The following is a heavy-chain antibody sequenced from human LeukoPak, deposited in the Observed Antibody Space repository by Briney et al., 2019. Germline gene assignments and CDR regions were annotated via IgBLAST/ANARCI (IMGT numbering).Heavy chain of an antibody. D-gene: IGHD3-10*01. J-gene: IGHJ4*02. Sequence: PGGSLRLSCAASGFTFSSYGMHWVRQAPGKGLEWVSAISGSGGSTYYADSVKGRFTISRDNSKNTLYLQMNSLRAEDTAVYYCATRITMVRGVLDYWGQGTLVTVSS. V-gene: IGHV3-23*01. CDR3: ATRITMVRGVLDY. CDR1: GFTFSSYG. CDR2: ISGSGGST.